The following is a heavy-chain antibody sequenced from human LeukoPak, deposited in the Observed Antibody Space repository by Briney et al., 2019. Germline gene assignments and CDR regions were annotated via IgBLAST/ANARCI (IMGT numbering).Heavy chain of an antibody. J-gene: IGHJ4*02. CDR3: ARRPYVPGGYFDY. Sequence: PSETLSLTCTVSGGSISSSSYYRGWIRQPPGKGLEWIGSIYYSGSTYYNPSLKSRVTISVDTSKNQFSLKLSSVTAADTAVYYCARRPYVPGGYFDYWGQGTLVTVSS. CDR2: IYYSGST. CDR1: GGSISSSSYY. D-gene: IGHD3-16*01. V-gene: IGHV4-39*01.